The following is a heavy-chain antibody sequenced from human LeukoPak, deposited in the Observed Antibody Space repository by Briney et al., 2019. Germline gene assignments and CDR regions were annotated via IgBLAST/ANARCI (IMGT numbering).Heavy chain of an antibody. D-gene: IGHD3-3*01. CDR3: ASFWSGYRNEDYYYMDV. CDR1: GGTFSSYA. Sequence: GSSVKVSCKASGGTFSSYAISWVRQAPGQGLEWMGGIIPIFGTANYAQKFQGRVTITADESTSTAYMELSSLRSEDTAVYYCASFWSGYRNEDYYYMDVWGKGTTVTVSS. CDR2: IIPIFGTA. J-gene: IGHJ6*03. V-gene: IGHV1-69*01.